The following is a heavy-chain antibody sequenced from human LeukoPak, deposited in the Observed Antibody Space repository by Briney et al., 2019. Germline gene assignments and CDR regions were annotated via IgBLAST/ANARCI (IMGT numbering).Heavy chain of an antibody. D-gene: IGHD6-13*01. CDR2: ISYDGSNK. CDR3: ARARSSSWYKLGDFDY. Sequence: LSLTCTVSGGSISSSSYYWGWIRQAPGKGLEWVAVISYDGSNKYYADSAKGRFTISRDNSKNTLYLQMNSLRAEDTAVYYCARARSSSWYKLGDFDYWGQGTLVTVSS. CDR1: GGSISSSS. V-gene: IGHV3-30-3*01. J-gene: IGHJ4*02.